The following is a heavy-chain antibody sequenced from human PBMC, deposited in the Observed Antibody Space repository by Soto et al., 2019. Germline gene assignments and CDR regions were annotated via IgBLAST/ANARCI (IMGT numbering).Heavy chain of an antibody. V-gene: IGHV4-4*02. J-gene: IGHJ6*02. Sequence: SETLSLTCAVSGGSISGSNWWSWVRQPPGKGLEWIGEIYHSGSTNYNPSLKSRVTISVDKSKNQFSLKLSSVTAADTAVYYCARDLRASGSYGMDVWGQGTTVTVSS. CDR1: GGSISGSNW. CDR2: IYHSGST. CDR3: ARDLRASGSYGMDV. D-gene: IGHD3-10*01.